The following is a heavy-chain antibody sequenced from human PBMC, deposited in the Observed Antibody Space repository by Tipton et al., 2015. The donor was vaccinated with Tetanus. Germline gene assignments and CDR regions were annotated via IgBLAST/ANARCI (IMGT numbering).Heavy chain of an antibody. Sequence: LRLSCTVTGGSISTSRYYWGWVRQAPGMGLEWIGSIYFRGDTYHNPSLKSRVTMSVDTSKNQFSLSLISVTAADTAVYYCARQLWGYWFDPWGQGTQVIVSS. CDR3: ARQLWGYWFDP. J-gene: IGHJ5*02. D-gene: IGHD7-27*01. CDR1: GGSISTSRYY. V-gene: IGHV4-39*01. CDR2: IYFRGDT.